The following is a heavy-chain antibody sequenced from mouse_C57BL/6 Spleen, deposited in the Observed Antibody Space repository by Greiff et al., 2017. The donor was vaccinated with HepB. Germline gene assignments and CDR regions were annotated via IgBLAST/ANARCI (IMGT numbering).Heavy chain of an antibody. D-gene: IGHD1-1*01. J-gene: IGHJ4*01. CDR2: ISSGGSYT. CDR3: ARHRGYTTVVYYYAMDY. V-gene: IGHV5-6*01. CDR1: GFTFSSYG. Sequence: EVKLMESGGDLVKPGGSLKLSCAASGFTFSSYGMSWVRQTPDKRLEWVATISSGGSYTYYPDSVKGRFTISRDNAKNTLYLQMSSLTSEDTAMYYCARHRGYTTVVYYYAMDYWGQGTSVTVSS.